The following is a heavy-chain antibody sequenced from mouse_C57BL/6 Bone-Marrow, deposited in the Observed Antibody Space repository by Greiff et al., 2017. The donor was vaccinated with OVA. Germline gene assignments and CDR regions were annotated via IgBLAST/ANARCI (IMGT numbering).Heavy chain of an antibody. CDR3: ARYPDCDY. CDR1: GFTFTDYY. V-gene: IGHV7-3*01. CDR2: IRNKANGYTT. Sequence: EVKLVESGGGLVQPGGSLSLSCAASGFTFTDYYMSWVRQPPGKALEWLGFIRNKANGYTTEYSESVKGRFTISRENSQSILYLQMNALRAEDSATYYCARYPDCDYWGQGTTLTVSS. J-gene: IGHJ2*01.